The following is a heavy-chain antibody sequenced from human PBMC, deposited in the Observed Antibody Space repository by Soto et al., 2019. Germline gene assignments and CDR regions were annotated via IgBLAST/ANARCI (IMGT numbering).Heavy chain of an antibody. J-gene: IGHJ3*02. CDR3: ARWEGAMTTGSGGAFDI. D-gene: IGHD4-17*01. V-gene: IGHV4-39*01. CDR2: IYYSGST. CDR1: GGSISSSSYY. Sequence: TSETLSLTCPVSGGSISSSSYYWGWIRQPPGKGLEWIGSIYYSGSTYYNPSLKSRVTIAVDTSKNQFSLKLSSVTAADTAVYYCARWEGAMTTGSGGAFDIWGQGTMVTVSS.